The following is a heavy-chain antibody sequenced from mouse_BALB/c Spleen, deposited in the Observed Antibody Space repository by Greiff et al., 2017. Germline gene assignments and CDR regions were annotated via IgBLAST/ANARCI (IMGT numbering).Heavy chain of an antibody. CDR3: ARDGQGYFDV. J-gene: IGHJ1*01. Sequence: QVHVKQSGAELARPGASVKMSCKASGYTFTSYTMHWVKQRPGQGLEWIGYINPSSGYTNYNQKFKDKATLTADKSSSTAYMQLSSLTSEDSAVYYCARDGQGYFDVWGAGTTVTVSS. D-gene: IGHD1-2*01. V-gene: IGHV1-4*01. CDR1: GYTFTSYT. CDR2: INPSSGYT.